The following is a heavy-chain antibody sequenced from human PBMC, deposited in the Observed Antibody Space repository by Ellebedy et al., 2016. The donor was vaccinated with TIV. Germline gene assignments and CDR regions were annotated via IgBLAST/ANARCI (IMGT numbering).Heavy chain of an antibody. V-gene: IGHV4-39*01. CDR3: ARRAGTGRLDP. D-gene: IGHD6-19*01. Sequence: MPGESLRLSCTVSGGSISRSDYYWAWIRRPPGKGLVWSGSVFYTGSTYNNPSLRSRVTMSADTSKNQFSLQLSALTAADTAVYYCARRAGTGRLDPWGQGTRVTVSS. CDR1: GGSISRSDYY. J-gene: IGHJ5*02. CDR2: VFYTGST.